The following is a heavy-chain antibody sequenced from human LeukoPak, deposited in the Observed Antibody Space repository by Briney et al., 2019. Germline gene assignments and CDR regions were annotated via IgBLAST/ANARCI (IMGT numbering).Heavy chain of an antibody. CDR1: GYTFTSYG. J-gene: IGHJ3*02. Sequence: GASVKVSCKASGYTFTSYGISWVRQAPGQGLEWMGWISAYNGNTNYAQKLQGRVTMTTDTSTSTAYMELRSLRSEDTAVYYCARANYYYDSSGYLPDAFDIWGQGTMVTVSS. CDR3: ARANYYYDSSGYLPDAFDI. D-gene: IGHD3-22*01. CDR2: ISAYNGNT. V-gene: IGHV1-18*01.